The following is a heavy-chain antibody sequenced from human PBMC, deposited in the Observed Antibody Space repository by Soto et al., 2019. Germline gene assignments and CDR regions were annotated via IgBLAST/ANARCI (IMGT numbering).Heavy chain of an antibody. V-gene: IGHV3-30*18. CDR3: AKEPKIQLWLRYFDY. CDR2: ISHDGSNT. J-gene: IGHJ4*02. D-gene: IGHD5-18*01. CDR1: GFTFSNYG. Sequence: QVQLVQSGGNVVQPGRSLRLSCAASGFTFSNYGMHWVRQAPGKGLEWLAFISHDGSNTYYADSVKGRFTISRDNSKNTLYLQMNGLRAEDTAVFYCAKEPKIQLWLRYFDYWGQGTLVTVSS.